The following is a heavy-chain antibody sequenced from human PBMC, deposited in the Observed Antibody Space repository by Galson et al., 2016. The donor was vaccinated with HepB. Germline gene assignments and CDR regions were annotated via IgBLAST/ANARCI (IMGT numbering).Heavy chain of an antibody. Sequence: SETLSLTCAVYGGSLSGYHWSWIRQPPGKGLEWIGEVNFGGSADNTPSLKSRVTVSLDTSKHQFSLKLTSVTAADTAGYYCARSGIQYFWFDPWGQGTLVPGSS. V-gene: IGHV4-34*01. J-gene: IGHJ5*02. CDR3: ARSGIQYFWFDP. CDR1: GGSLSGYH. D-gene: IGHD1-26*01. CDR2: VNFGGSA.